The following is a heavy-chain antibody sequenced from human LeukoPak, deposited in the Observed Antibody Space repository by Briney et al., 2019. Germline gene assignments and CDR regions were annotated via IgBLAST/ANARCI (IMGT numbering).Heavy chain of an antibody. CDR1: GGSISSYY. J-gene: IGHJ3*02. CDR3: ARDPGTIFGVVTDAFDI. Sequence: SETLSLTCTVSGGSISSYYWSWIRQPPGKGLEWIGYIYYSGSTNYNPSLKSRVTISVDTSKNQFSLKLRSVTAADTAVYYCARDPGTIFGVVTDAFDIWGQGTMVTVSS. CDR2: IYYSGST. V-gene: IGHV4-59*01. D-gene: IGHD3-3*01.